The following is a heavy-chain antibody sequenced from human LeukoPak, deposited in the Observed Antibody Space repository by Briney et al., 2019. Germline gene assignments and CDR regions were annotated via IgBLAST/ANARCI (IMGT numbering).Heavy chain of an antibody. V-gene: IGHV3-53*01. D-gene: IGHD3-9*01. CDR2: MYSGGST. CDR3: AKGDTAPWDY. CDR1: GFTVSTNY. Sequence: SGGSLRLSCAASGFTVSTNYMSWVRQAPGKGLEWVSVMYSGGSTYYADSVKGRFAISRDNSKNTLYLQMNSLRAEDTAVYYCAKGDTAPWDYWGQGTLVTPSA. J-gene: IGHJ4*02.